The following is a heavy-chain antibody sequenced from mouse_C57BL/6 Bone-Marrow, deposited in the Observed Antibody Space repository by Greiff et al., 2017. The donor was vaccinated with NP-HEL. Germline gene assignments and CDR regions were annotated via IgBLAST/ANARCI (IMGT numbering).Heavy chain of an antibody. V-gene: IGHV1-82*01. Sequence: VQLQQSGPELVKPGASVKISCKASGYAFSSSWMNWVKQRPGKGLEWIGRIYPGDGDTNYNGKFKGKATLTADKSSSTAYMQLSSLTSEDSAVYFCARAGTYYGSSYLYYFDYWAKAPLSQSPQ. CDR3: ARAGTYYGSSYLYYFDY. J-gene: IGHJ2*01. CDR1: GYAFSSSW. D-gene: IGHD1-1*01. CDR2: IYPGDGDT.